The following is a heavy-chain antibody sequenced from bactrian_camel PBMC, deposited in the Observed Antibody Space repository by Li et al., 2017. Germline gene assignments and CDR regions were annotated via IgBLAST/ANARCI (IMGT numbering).Heavy chain of an antibody. CDR2: IGSDDST. V-gene: IGHV3S55*01. CDR1: LNPDSRYC. J-gene: IGHJ4*01. D-gene: IGHD4*01. Sequence: HVQLVESGGGSVQAGGSLRLSCETSLNPDSRYCLGWIRQVPGKEREGVASIGSDDSTNYAASAKGRFTISTDSARKTLTLRMTALKPEDSAIYFCATRREWTSCRDYGQIRHTRYQSFGQGTQVTVS.